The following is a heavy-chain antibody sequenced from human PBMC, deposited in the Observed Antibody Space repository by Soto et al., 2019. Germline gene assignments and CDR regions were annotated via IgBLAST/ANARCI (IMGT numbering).Heavy chain of an antibody. Sequence: QVQLVESGGGLVKPGGSLRLSCAASGFTFSDYYMSWIRQAPGKGLEWVSYISSSSSYTNYADSVKGRFTISRDNAKNSLYLQMNSLRAEDTAGYYCASAYDSVWGAFDIWGQGTMVTVSS. V-gene: IGHV3-11*06. J-gene: IGHJ3*02. CDR1: GFTFSDYY. CDR2: ISSSSSYT. CDR3: ASAYDSVWGAFDI. D-gene: IGHD3-22*01.